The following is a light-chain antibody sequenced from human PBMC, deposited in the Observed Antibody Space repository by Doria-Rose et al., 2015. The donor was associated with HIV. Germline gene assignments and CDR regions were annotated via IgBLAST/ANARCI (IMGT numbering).Light chain of an antibody. CDR1: SSNIGNNY. Sequence: AAPGQKVTISCSGSSSNIGNNYVSWYQQLPGTAPKLLIHDNNKRPSGIPDRFSGSKSGTSATLGITGLQTGDEADYYCGTWDGSLSAVVFGGGTKLTVL. CDR2: DNN. V-gene: IGLV1-51*01. CDR3: GTWDGSLSAVV. J-gene: IGLJ2*01.